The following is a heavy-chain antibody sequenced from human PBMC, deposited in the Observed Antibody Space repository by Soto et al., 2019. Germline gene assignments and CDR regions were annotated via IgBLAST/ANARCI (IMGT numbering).Heavy chain of an antibody. D-gene: IGHD6-13*01. CDR1: GGSISSNNW. J-gene: IGHJ4*02. CDR3: ARDQGSHPGD. CDR2: IYHSGST. V-gene: IGHV4-4*02. Sequence: QVQLQESGPGLVRPSGTLSLTCAVSGGSISSNNWWSWVRQPPGKGREWIGEIYHSGSTNYNPSLKSRVTMSVVPSKNLFSLTLNSVTAADTAFYYCARDQGSHPGDWGQGTLVSVSS.